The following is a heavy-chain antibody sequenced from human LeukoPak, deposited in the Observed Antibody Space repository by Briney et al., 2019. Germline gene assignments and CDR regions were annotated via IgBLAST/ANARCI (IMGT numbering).Heavy chain of an antibody. D-gene: IGHD3-9*01. CDR2: ISAYNGNT. J-gene: IGHJ4*02. Sequence: ASVKVSCKASGYTFTSYGISWVRQAPEQGLEWMGWISAYNGNTNYAQKLQGRVTMTTDTSTSTAYMELRSLRSDDTAVYYCARDSYYDILTHLDYWGQGTLVTVSS. V-gene: IGHV1-18*04. CDR1: GYTFTSYG. CDR3: ARDSYYDILTHLDY.